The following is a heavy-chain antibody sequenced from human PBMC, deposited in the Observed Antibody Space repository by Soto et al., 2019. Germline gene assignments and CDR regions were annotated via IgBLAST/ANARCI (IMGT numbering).Heavy chain of an antibody. D-gene: IGHD6-13*01. J-gene: IGHJ4*02. Sequence: GGPLPLCCADTGRCFSDHYIDLVRQAPAEGLEWVGRTRNKVYSFTTEYAASLKGGFTISRDDSKDLFYLQMDSLKTEETAVYYCATSRPISSWSGFDSWGPGTLVPVSS. CDR3: ATSRPISSWSGFDS. CDR1: GRCFSDHY. V-gene: IGHV3-72*01. CDR2: TRNKVYSFTT.